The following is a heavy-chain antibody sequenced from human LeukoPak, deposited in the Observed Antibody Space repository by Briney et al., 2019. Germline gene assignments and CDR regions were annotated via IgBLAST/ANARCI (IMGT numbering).Heavy chain of an antibody. CDR3: ARNQDYGDV. CDR1: GFTFSSYS. D-gene: IGHD4-17*01. CDR2: ISSSSYI. Sequence: PGGSLRHSCAASGFTFSSYSMNWVRQAPGKELQWVSSISSSSYIYYADSAKGRFTISRDNAKNSLYLQMNSLRAEDTAVYYCARNQDYGDVWGKGTTVTVSS. V-gene: IGHV3-21*01. J-gene: IGHJ6*04.